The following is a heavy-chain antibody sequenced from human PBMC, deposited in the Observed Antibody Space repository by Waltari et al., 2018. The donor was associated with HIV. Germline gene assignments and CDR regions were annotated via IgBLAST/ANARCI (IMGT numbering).Heavy chain of an antibody. CDR2: INHSGRT. D-gene: IGHD3-3*01. J-gene: IGHJ6*02. Sequence: QVQLQQWGAGPLKSSETLSLSCAVYGGSFSGYYWTWIRQPPGKGLEWIGEINHSGRTNYNPSLKSRLTISVDTSKKQFSLNVTSVIAADTAVYYCARGAGRFPPWGYGMDVWGQGTTVTISS. CDR3: ARGAGRFPPWGYGMDV. V-gene: IGHV4-34*02. CDR1: GGSFSGYY.